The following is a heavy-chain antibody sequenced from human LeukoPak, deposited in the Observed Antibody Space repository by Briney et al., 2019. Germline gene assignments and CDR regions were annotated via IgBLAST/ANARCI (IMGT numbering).Heavy chain of an antibody. J-gene: IGHJ3*02. CDR2: TYYRSKWYN. CDR1: GDSVSSNSAA. D-gene: IGHD3-22*01. Sequence: SQTPSLTCAISGDSVSSNSAAWNWIRQSPSRGLEWLVRTYYRSKWYNDYAVSVKSRITINPDTSKHQFSLQLTSVTPEDTAVYYCARVVYYYDSSGYPRNAFDIWGQGTMVTVSS. V-gene: IGHV6-1*01. CDR3: ARVVYYYDSSGYPRNAFDI.